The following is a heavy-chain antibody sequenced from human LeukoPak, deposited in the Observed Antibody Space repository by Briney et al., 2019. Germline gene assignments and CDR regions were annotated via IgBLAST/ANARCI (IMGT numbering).Heavy chain of an antibody. J-gene: IGHJ4*02. CDR3: ATNSSWYFDY. D-gene: IGHD6-13*01. V-gene: IGHV4-38-2*01. CDR2: IYQSGST. Sequence: PSETLSLTCAVSGYSIRSDYYWGWIRQPPGKGLEWIGSIYQSGSTHYNPSLKSRVTISIDTSKNQFSLKLSSMTAADTAVYYCATNSSWYFDYWGQGTLVTVSS. CDR1: GYSIRSDYY.